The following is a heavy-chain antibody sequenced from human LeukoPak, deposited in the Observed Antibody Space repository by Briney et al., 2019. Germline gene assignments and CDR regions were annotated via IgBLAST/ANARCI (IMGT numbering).Heavy chain of an antibody. D-gene: IGHD5-24*01. CDR2: IYYSGST. V-gene: IGHV4-59*12. Sequence: SETLSLTCTVSGGSISSYYWSWIRQPPGKGLEWIGYIYYSGSTNYNPSLKSRVTISVDTSKNQFSLKLSSVTAADTAVYYCARDGYNKYAFDIWGQRTMVTVSS. CDR1: GGSISSYY. J-gene: IGHJ3*02. CDR3: ARDGYNKYAFDI.